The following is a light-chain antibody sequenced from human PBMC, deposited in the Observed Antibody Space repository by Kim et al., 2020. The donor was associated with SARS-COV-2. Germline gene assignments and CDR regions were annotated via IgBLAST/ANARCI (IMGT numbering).Light chain of an antibody. CDR1: QGISSY. CDR2: AAS. J-gene: IGKJ3*01. V-gene: IGKV1-8*01. CDR3: QQYYSYPVA. Sequence: ASTGDRVTITCRASQGISSYLAWYQQKPGKAPKLLIYAASTLQSGVPSRFSGSGSGTDFTLTISCLQSEDFATYYCQQYYSYPVAFGPGTKVDIK.